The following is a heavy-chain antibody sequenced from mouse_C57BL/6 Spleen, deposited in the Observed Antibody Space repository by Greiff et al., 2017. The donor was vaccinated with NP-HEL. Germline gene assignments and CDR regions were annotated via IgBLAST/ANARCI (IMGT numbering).Heavy chain of an antibody. J-gene: IGHJ1*03. Sequence: QVQLQQSGAELVKPGASVKISCKASGYAFSSYWMNWVKQRPGKGLEWIGQIYPGDGDTNYNGKFKGKATLTADKSSSTAYMQLSSLTSEDSAVYFCARDGAPTGYFDVWGTGTTVTVSS. D-gene: IGHD2-10*01. CDR1: GYAFSSYW. CDR3: ARDGAPTGYFDV. V-gene: IGHV1-80*01. CDR2: IYPGDGDT.